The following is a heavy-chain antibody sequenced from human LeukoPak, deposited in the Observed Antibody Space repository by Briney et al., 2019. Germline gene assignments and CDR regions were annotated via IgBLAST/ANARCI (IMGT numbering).Heavy chain of an antibody. V-gene: IGHV3-49*04. D-gene: IGHD1-26*01. J-gene: IGHJ4*02. CDR3: TRSTYSSTYYVVFDS. Sequence: GGSLRLSFTASGFTFGDHAMSWVRQAPGKGLEWITFIRSKAYGGTAEYAASVRGRFSISRDDSKSIAYLQMNSLKTEDTAMYYCTRSTYSSTYYVVFDSWGQGTLVTVSS. CDR1: GFTFGDHA. CDR2: IRSKAYGGTA.